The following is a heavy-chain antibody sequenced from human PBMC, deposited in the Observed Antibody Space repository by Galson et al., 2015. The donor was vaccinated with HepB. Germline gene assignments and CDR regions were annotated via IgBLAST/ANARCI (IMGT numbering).Heavy chain of an antibody. V-gene: IGHV1-24*01. J-gene: IGHJ4*02. CDR1: GYTLTELS. D-gene: IGHD4-17*01. CDR2: FDPEDGET. CDR3: ATRPFTVTTGKFDY. Sequence: SVKVSCKVSGYTLTELSMHWVRQAPGKGLEWMGGFDPEDGETIYAQKFQGRVTMTENTSTDTAYMELSSLRSEDTAVYYCATRPFTVTTGKFDYWGQGTLVTVSS.